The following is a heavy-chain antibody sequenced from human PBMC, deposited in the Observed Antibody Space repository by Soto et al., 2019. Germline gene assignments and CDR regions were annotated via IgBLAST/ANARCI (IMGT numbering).Heavy chain of an antibody. V-gene: IGHV4-30-2*01. CDR1: GGSISSGGYS. CDR2: IYHSGST. D-gene: IGHD2-15*01. Sequence: PSETLSLTCAVSGGSISSGGYSWSWIRQPPGKGLEWIGEIYHSGSTNYNPSLKSRVTISVDTSKTQFSLKVSSVTAADTAVYYCARGIEYWGQGTTVTVSS. CDR3: ARGIEY. J-gene: IGHJ6*02.